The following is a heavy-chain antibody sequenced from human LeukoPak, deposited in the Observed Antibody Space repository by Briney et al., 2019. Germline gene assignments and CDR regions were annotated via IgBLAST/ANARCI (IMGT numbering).Heavy chain of an antibody. CDR2: ITGSGGRA. CDR3: AKAYGSESSYYFDY. J-gene: IGHJ4*02. Sequence: GGSLRLSCAASGFTFSSYAMSWVRQAPGKGLEWLSVITGSGGRAYYADSVKGQFTISRDTSKSTLHLQMNSPRAEDTAVYYCAKAYGSESSYYFDYWGQGTLVTVSS. CDR1: GFTFSSYA. D-gene: IGHD3-10*01. V-gene: IGHV3-23*01.